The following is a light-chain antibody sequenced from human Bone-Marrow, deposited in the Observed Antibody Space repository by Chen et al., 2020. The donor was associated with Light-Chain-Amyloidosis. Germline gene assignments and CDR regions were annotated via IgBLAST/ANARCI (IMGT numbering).Light chain of an antibody. CDR3: QNYNSAPRA. CDR1: QGIASY. V-gene: IGKV1-27*01. J-gene: IGKJ1*01. Sequence: DIQMTQSPSSLSASVGDRVTITCRASQGIASYLAWYQQKPGKVHKLLIYAATTLQSGVPSRFSGSGSGADFTLTISSLQPEDVATYYCQNYNSAPRAFGKGTKVEI. CDR2: AAT.